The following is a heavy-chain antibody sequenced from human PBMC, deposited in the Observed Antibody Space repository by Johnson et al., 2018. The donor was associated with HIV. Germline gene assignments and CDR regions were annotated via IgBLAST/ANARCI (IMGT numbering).Heavy chain of an antibody. Sequence: QVQLVESGGGLVQPGGSLRLSCAASGFTFSDYYMSWVRQAPGKGLEWQAVISSDGNNKSYADSVKDRFTISRDNAKKSLSMQMNSLRAEDTALYYCAKMGITSAFDIWGQGTMVTVSS. CDR2: ISSDGNNK. CDR3: AKMGITSAFDI. CDR1: GFTFSDYY. J-gene: IGHJ3*02. D-gene: IGHD3-16*01. V-gene: IGHV3-30*18.